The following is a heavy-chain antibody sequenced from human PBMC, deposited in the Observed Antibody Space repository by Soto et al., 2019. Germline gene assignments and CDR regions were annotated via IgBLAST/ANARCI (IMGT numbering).Heavy chain of an antibody. D-gene: IGHD3-10*01. CDR1: GDTSTIYT. Sequence: QVQLVQSGAEVKKPGASLRVSCETSGDTSTIYTITWVRQAPGQGLQWMGRIVPLLRITNYAQEFQGGLTITADSSTSSAHLELASLTSEDTAVYYCATDKFGAGRVGVHSWGQGTLVIVSS. V-gene: IGHV1-69*08. CDR2: IVPLLRIT. CDR3: ATDKFGAGRVGVHS. J-gene: IGHJ5*02.